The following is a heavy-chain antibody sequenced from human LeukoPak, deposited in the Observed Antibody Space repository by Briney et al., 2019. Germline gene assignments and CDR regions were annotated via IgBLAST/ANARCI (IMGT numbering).Heavy chain of an antibody. CDR2: IHYDGSNN. D-gene: IGHD3-9*01. Sequence: PGGSLRLSCAASGCTFSSYSMHWVRQAPGKGLEWVAFIHYDGSNNYYADSVKGRFTISRDNSKNTLYLQMNTLRADDTAVYYCAKDHDSGDWYYFDFWGQGTLITVSS. CDR3: AKDHDSGDWYYFDF. CDR1: GCTFSSYS. V-gene: IGHV3-30*02. J-gene: IGHJ4*02.